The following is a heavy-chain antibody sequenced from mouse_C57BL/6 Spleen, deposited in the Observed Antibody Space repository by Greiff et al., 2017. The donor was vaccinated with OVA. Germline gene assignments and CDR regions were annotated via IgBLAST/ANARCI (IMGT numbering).Heavy chain of an antibody. Sequence: QVQLKQPGAELVMPGASVKLSCKASGYTFTSYWMHWVKQRPGQGLEWIGEIDPSDSYTNYNHKFKGKSTLTVDKSSSTAYMQLSSLTSEDSAVYYCAYYGSSSLNYWGQGTLVTVAA. CDR2: IDPSDSYT. CDR1: GYTFTSYW. V-gene: IGHV1-69*01. CDR3: AYYGSSSLNY. D-gene: IGHD1-1*01. J-gene: IGHJ3*01.